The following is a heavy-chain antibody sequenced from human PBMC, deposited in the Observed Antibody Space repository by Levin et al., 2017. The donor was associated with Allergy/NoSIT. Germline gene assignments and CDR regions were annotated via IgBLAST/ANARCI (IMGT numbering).Heavy chain of an antibody. CDR2: TSSDGRIK. Sequence: LSLTCAASGLTFSSHAMHWVRQAPGKGLEWVAVTSSDGRIKYYADSVKGRFTISRDDSKNTLYLQMDSLRAEDTAVYYCARDRSSCCYYGMDVWGQGTTVTVSS. D-gene: IGHD2-2*01. CDR1: GLTFSSHA. J-gene: IGHJ6*02. V-gene: IGHV3-30-3*01. CDR3: ARDRSSCCYYGMDV.